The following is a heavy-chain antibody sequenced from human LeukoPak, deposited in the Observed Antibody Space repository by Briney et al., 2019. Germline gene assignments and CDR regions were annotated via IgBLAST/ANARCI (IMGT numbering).Heavy chain of an antibody. V-gene: IGHV4-31*02. Sequence: XYXXXXXQXXGKGLEWIGYIYYSGSTSYNPSLKSRVTISVDTSKNQFSLKLSSVTAADTAVYYCARDHYGDLSFDYWGQGTLVTVSS. D-gene: IGHD4-17*01. CDR2: IYYSGST. J-gene: IGHJ4*02. CDR1: XY. CDR3: ARDHYGDLSFDY.